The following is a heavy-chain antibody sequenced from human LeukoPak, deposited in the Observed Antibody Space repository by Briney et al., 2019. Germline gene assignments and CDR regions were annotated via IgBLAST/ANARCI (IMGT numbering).Heavy chain of an antibody. Sequence: PSETLSLTCAVYGGSFSGYYWSWIRQPPGKGLEWIGEINHSGSTNYNPSLKSRVTISVDTSKNQFSLKLSSVTAADTAVYYCAGLWWGTGRGYYYYGMDVWGQGTTVTVSS. CDR3: AGLWWGTGRGYYYYGMDV. J-gene: IGHJ6*02. CDR1: GGSFSGYY. D-gene: IGHD1-1*01. V-gene: IGHV4-34*01. CDR2: INHSGST.